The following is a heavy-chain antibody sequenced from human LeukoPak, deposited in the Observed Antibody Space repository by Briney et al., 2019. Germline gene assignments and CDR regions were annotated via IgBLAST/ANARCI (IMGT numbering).Heavy chain of an antibody. CDR1: GFTFSRAW. D-gene: IGHD5-18*01. CDR3: ARDADGYED. V-gene: IGHV3-7*01. CDR2: IKEDGSED. J-gene: IGHJ4*02. Sequence: GGSLRLSCAASGFTFSRAWMSWLRQAPGKGLEWVANIKEDGSEDYYADSVKGRFAISKDNAKNSLYLQMNSLRAEDTAMYYCARDADGYEDWGQGTLVTVSS.